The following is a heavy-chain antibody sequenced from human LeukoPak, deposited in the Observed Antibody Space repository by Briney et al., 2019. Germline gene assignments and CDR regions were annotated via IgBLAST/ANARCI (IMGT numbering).Heavy chain of an antibody. CDR1: GYTFTSYG. CDR2: ISAYNGNT. D-gene: IGHD3-3*01. Sequence: ASVKVSCKASGYTFTSYGISWVRQAPGQGLEWMGWISAYNGNTNYAQKLQGRVTMTTDTSTSTAYMELRSLRSDDTAVYYCARGRDLSGRSGYYCYYYYMDVWGKGTTVTVSS. V-gene: IGHV1-18*01. J-gene: IGHJ6*03. CDR3: ARGRDLSGRSGYYCYYYYMDV.